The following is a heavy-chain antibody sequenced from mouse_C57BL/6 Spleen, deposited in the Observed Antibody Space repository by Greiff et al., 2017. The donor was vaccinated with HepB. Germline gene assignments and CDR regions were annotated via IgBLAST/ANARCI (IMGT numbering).Heavy chain of an antibody. V-gene: IGHV1-50*01. D-gene: IGHD2-2*01. CDR2: IDPSDSYT. Sequence: QVQLQQSGAELVKPGASVKLSCKASGYTFTSYWMQWVKQRPGQGLEWIGEIDPSDSYTNYNQKFKGKATLTVDTSSSPAYMQLSSLTSEDSAVYYCARWGLRYYFDYWGQGTTLTVSS. CDR1: GYTFTSYW. CDR3: ARWGLRYYFDY. J-gene: IGHJ2*01.